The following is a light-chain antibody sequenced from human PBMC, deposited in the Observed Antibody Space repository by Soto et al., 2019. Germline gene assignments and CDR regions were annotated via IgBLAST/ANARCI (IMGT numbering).Light chain of an antibody. V-gene: IGLV2-14*01. CDR1: SSEVGGYNY. J-gene: IGLJ1*01. Sequence: QSVLTQPASVSGSPGQSITISCTGTSSEVGGYNYVSWYQQHPGKAPKLMIYDVSNRPSGVSNRFSGSKSGNTASLTISGLQAEDEADYYCSSYTSSSTLVFGTWTKLTGL. CDR2: DVS. CDR3: SSYTSSSTLV.